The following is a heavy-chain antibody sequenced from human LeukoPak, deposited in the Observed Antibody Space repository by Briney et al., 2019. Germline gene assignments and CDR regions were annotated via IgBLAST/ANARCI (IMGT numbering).Heavy chain of an antibody. Sequence: GRSLRLSCAASGFTFSSYGMHWVRQAPGKGLEWVAVIWYDGSNKYYADSVKGRFTISRDNSKNTLYLQMNSLRAEDTAVYYCAKESFYSGWYLFDYWGQGTLVTVSS. CDR2: IWYDGSNK. D-gene: IGHD6-19*01. CDR1: GFTFSSYG. J-gene: IGHJ4*02. V-gene: IGHV3-33*06. CDR3: AKESFYSGWYLFDY.